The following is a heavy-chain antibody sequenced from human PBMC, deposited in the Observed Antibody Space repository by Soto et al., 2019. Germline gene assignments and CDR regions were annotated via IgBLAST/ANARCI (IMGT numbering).Heavy chain of an antibody. Sequence: GGSLRLSCAASGFTVSSNYMHWVRQAPGKGLEWISITYSGGITNYADSVKGRFTISRDNLKNTLYLQMNNLRAEDTAVYYCARDRHDDYAFDAFDIWGQGTMVTVSS. D-gene: IGHD4-17*01. CDR1: GFTVSSNY. CDR3: ARDRHDDYAFDAFDI. J-gene: IGHJ3*02. V-gene: IGHV3-66*01. CDR2: TYSGGIT.